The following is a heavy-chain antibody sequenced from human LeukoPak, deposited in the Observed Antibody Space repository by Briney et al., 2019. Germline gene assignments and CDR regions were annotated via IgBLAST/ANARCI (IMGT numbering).Heavy chain of an antibody. V-gene: IGHV1-46*01. CDR1: GFPFTNYY. J-gene: IGHJ4*02. CDR2: INPTGTST. CDR3: AREESGGYFDY. D-gene: IGHD2-8*02. Sequence: ASVKVSCKASGFPFTNYYMHWVRQAPGQGLDWVGLINPTGTSTNYAQKFRGRVTVTRDTSTTTVYMELSSLRSEDTAVYYCAREESGGYFDYWGQGTLVTVSS.